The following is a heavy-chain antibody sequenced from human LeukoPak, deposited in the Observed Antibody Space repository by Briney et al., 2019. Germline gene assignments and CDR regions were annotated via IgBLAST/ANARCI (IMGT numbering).Heavy chain of an antibody. CDR1: GYTFTGYY. Sequence: ASVKVSCKASGYTFTGYYMHWVRQAPGQGLEWMGWINPNSGGTNYAQKFQGRVTMTRDTSISTAYMELSRLRSDDTAVYYCAKVRKGYCSSTSCPGLYFDYWGQGTLVTVSS. CDR3: AKVRKGYCSSTSCPGLYFDY. D-gene: IGHD2-2*01. J-gene: IGHJ4*02. CDR2: INPNSGGT. V-gene: IGHV1-2*02.